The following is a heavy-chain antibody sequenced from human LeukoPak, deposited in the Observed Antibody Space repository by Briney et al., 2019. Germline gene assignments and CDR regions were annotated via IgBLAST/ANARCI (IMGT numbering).Heavy chain of an antibody. J-gene: IGHJ4*02. D-gene: IGHD3-9*01. Sequence: PSETLSLTCAVSGVSISSYYWSWIRQHPGKGLEWIGYLPDVGTNDYNPSLKSRVTISVDTSKNQFSLKLSSVTAADTAVYYCARQFPVLRYFWGRLDYWGQGTLVTVSS. CDR2: LPDVGTN. V-gene: IGHV4-59*08. CDR3: ARQFPVLRYFWGRLDY. CDR1: GVSISSYY.